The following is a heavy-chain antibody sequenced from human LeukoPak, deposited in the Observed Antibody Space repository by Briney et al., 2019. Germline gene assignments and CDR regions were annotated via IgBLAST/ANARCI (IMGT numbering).Heavy chain of an antibody. J-gene: IGHJ4*02. CDR3: ARGDYYDSSGSSPFDY. D-gene: IGHD3-22*01. CDR2: ISSDGSST. CDR1: GFTFSNYW. Sequence: GGSLRLSCAASGFTFSNYWMHWVRQAPGRGLVWVSRISSDGSSTSYADSVKGRFTISRDNAKNTLYLQMNSLRAEDTAVYYCARGDYYDSSGSSPFDYWGQGTLVTVSS. V-gene: IGHV3-74*01.